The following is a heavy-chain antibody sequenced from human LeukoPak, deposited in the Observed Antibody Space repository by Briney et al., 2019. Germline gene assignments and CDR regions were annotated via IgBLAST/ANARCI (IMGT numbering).Heavy chain of an antibody. CDR1: GFTFSSHW. D-gene: IGHD3-22*01. J-gene: IGHJ6*04. V-gene: IGHV3-74*01. CDR2: INSDGSVT. CDR3: ARGDYYDTSGYYTDAFDV. Sequence: GRSLRLSCAASGFTFSSHWMHWVRQVPGKGPVWVSRINSDGSVTSYADSVKGRFTISRDNAKNSLYLQMSSLRVEDTAVYYCARGDYYDTSGYYTDAFDVWGKGTTVAVSS.